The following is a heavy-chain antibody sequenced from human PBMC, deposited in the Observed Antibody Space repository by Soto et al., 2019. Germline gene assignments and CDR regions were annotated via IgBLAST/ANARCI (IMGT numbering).Heavy chain of an antibody. D-gene: IGHD2-21*01. J-gene: IGHJ4*02. V-gene: IGHV3-11*06. CDR1: GXPFNDYY. CDR3: ARGGGGGLFEH. CDR2: IIPKSTYR. Sequence: GSLRLSCATSGXPFNDYYISWIRQAPGKGLELLSHIIPKSTYRNYPESVKGRFTISRDNTKSSLFLQMNSMGVNDTAVYYCARGGGGGLFEHWGQGVLVTVSS.